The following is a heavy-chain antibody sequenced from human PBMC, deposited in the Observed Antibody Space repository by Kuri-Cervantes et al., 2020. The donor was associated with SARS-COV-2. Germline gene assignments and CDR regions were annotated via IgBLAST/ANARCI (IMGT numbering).Heavy chain of an antibody. V-gene: IGHV4-31*03. CDR2: IYYSDST. J-gene: IGHJ4*02. CDR3: ASSSSKIAAALPFDY. CDR1: GGPTSSGGYY. Sequence: SETLSLTCTLPGGPTSSGGYYWSWIRQHPGKGLEWIGYIYYSDSTYYNPSLKSRVTISVDTSKNQFSLKLSSVTAAVSAFAYCASSSSKIAAALPFDYWGQGTLVTVSS. D-gene: IGHD6-13*01.